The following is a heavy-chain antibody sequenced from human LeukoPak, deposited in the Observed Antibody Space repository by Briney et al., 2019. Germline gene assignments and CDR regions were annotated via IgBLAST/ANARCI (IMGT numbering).Heavy chain of an antibody. D-gene: IGHD6-19*01. Sequence: SETLSLTCTVSGGSIRSYYWSWIRQPPGKGLEWIGYIYYSGSTNYNPSLKSRVTISVDTSKNQFSLKLSSVTAADTAVYYCARVAVAGTRPDYWGQGTLVTVSS. CDR1: GGSIRSYY. J-gene: IGHJ4*02. CDR2: IYYSGST. V-gene: IGHV4-59*01. CDR3: ARVAVAGTRPDY.